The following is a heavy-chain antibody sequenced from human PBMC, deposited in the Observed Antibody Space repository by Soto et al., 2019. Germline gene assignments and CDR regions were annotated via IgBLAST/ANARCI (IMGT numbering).Heavy chain of an antibody. CDR3: AHSYEWDVVVPAAMRSVWFDP. CDR2: IYWDDDK. Sequence: SGPTLVKPTQTLTLTCTFSGFSLSTSGVGVGWIRQPPGKALEWLALIYWDDDKRYSPSLKGRLTITKDTSKNQVVLTMTNMDPLDTATYDCAHSYEWDVVVPAAMRSVWFDPWGQGTLVTVSS. J-gene: IGHJ5*02. V-gene: IGHV2-5*02. D-gene: IGHD2-2*01. CDR1: GFSLSTSGVG.